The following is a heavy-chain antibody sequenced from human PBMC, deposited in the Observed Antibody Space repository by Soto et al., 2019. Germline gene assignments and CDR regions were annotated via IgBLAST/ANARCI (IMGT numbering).Heavy chain of an antibody. CDR1: GFTFRTYA. J-gene: IGHJ4*02. CDR2: INNHGGAA. CDR3: AKSPSGYFYFDF. V-gene: IGHV3-23*01. Sequence: EGSLRLSCSPSGFTFRTYAMNWVRQAPGKGLEWVSSINNHGGAAYYAESVKGRFTISRDNSKNILYLQMNSLRAEDTAIYYCAKSPSGYFYFDFWGQGALVTVS. D-gene: IGHD3-22*01.